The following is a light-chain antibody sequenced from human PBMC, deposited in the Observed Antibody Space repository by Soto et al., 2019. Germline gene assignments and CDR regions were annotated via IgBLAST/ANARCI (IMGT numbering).Light chain of an antibody. CDR2: AAS. CDR3: QQSYSTPIT. V-gene: IGKV1-39*01. J-gene: IGKJ5*01. CDR1: QGIRND. Sequence: IPLTQSQYSLSACLVDGSPMXYRASQGIRNDLGWYQQKPGKTPKLLIYAASSLQSGVPSRFSGSGSGTDFTLTISSLQPEDFATYYCQQSYSTPITFGQGTRL.